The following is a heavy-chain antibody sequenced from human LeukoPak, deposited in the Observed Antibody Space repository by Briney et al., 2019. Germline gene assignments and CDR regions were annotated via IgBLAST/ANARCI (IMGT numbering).Heavy chain of an antibody. CDR3: ATLAVAGTNWYFDL. CDR2: IYYSGST. V-gene: IGHV4-61*01. J-gene: IGHJ2*01. CDR1: GGSVSSGSYY. Sequence: SETLSLTCTVSGGSVSSGSYYWSWIRQPPGKGLEWIGYIYYSGSTNYNPSLKSRVTISVDTSKNQFSLKLSSVTAADTAVYYCATLAVAGTNWYFDLWGRGTLVTVSS. D-gene: IGHD6-19*01.